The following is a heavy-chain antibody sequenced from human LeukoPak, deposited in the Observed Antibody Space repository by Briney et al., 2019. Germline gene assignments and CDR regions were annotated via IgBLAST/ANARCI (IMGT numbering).Heavy chain of an antibody. CDR1: GFTFSSYA. CDR2: IYSGGSA. D-gene: IGHD6-19*01. CDR3: AATYMSSSGWYGAYDI. V-gene: IGHV3-53*01. Sequence: GGSLRLSCAASGFTFSSYAMSWVRQAPGKGLEWVSLIYSGGSAYYADSVKGRFTISRDNSQNTLYLQMNSLRTEDTAVYYCAATYMSSSGWYGAYDIWGQGTMVTVSS. J-gene: IGHJ3*02.